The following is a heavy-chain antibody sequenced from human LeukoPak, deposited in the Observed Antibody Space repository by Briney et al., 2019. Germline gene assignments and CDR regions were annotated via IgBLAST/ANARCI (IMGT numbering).Heavy chain of an antibody. D-gene: IGHD2-21*01. CDR3: ATVPGEWTTLDY. CDR2: MSNDGSYK. Sequence: GGSLRLSCAASGFISNTNGMHWVRQALGKGLEWVAFMSNDGSYKFYADSVKGRFTISRDHSKNTLYLQMNSLRGEDTAVYYCATVPGEWTTLDYWGQGSLVTVSA. V-gene: IGHV3-30*02. J-gene: IGHJ4*02. CDR1: GFISNTNG.